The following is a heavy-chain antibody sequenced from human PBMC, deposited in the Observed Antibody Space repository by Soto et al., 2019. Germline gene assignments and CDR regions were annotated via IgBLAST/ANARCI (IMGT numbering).Heavy chain of an antibody. J-gene: IGHJ6*02. D-gene: IGHD2-15*01. CDR3: ARDHNFGFILYAMDV. Sequence: ASVKVSCKASGYTFTSYSMHWVRQAPGQGLEWMGIINPSSGRTSYAQNFQGRVTMASDTSTSIVYMEMSSLKSEDTAVYYCARDHNFGFILYAMDVWGQGTTVTVSS. CDR2: INPSSGRT. V-gene: IGHV1-46*01. CDR1: GYTFTSYS.